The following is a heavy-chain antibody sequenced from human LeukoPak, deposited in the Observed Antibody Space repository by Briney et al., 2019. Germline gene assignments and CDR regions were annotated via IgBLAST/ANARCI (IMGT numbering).Heavy chain of an antibody. V-gene: IGHV4-34*01. CDR1: GGSFSGYY. Sequence: SEALSLTCAVYGGSFSGYYWSWTRQPPGKGLEWIGEINHSGSTNYNPSLKSRVTISVDTSKNQFSLKLSSVTAADTAVYYCARGRSDGYSYFDYWGQGTLVTVSS. CDR2: INHSGST. J-gene: IGHJ4*02. D-gene: IGHD5-18*01. CDR3: ARGRSDGYSYFDY.